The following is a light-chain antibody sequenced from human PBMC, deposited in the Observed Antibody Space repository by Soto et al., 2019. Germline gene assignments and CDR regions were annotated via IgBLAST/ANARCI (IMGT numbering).Light chain of an antibody. Sequence: DIQMTQSPSSLSASVGDRVTITCRASQDISNYLNWYQQRPGQAPKLLIYDASNLERGVPPRFSGPRSGTHFTFAITSLQPEDVATYYCQQSDSLPITFGQGTRLEI. CDR3: QQSDSLPIT. CDR1: QDISNY. J-gene: IGKJ5*01. CDR2: DAS. V-gene: IGKV1-33*01.